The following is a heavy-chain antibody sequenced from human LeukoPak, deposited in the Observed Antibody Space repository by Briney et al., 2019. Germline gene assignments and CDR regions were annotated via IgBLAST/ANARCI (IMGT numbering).Heavy chain of an antibody. CDR1: GGSFSSGGYY. J-gene: IGHJ4*02. CDR2: ISYSGST. V-gene: IGHV4-31*03. D-gene: IGHD1-26*01. CDR3: VRDSGSYYFDY. Sequence: PSQTLSLTCTVSGGSFSSGGYYWSWSRHHPGKGLEWIGYISYSGSTYYNPSLKSRVTISVDTSKNQFSLKLSSVTAADTAVYYCVRDSGSYYFDYWGQGTLVTVSS.